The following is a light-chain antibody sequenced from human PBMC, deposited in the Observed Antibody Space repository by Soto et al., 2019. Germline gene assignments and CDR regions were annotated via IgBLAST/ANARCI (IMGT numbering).Light chain of an antibody. CDR3: QQYTTFSPT. Sequence: PMTQTPSTLSASVGDRVTITCRASQSVSPWLAWYQQTPGKAPKLLIYDVSNLQFGIPSRFSGSGSETEFTLTFSGLQPDDFATCYCQQYTTFSPTFGQGTKLDI. CDR2: DVS. CDR1: QSVSPW. J-gene: IGKJ2*01. V-gene: IGKV1-5*01.